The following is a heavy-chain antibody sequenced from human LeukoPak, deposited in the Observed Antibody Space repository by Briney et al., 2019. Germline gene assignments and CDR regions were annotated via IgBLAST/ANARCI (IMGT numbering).Heavy chain of an antibody. CDR2: ISAYNGNT. CDR1: GYTFTSYG. D-gene: IGHD2-15*01. Sequence: ASVKVSCKASGYTFTSYGISWVRQAPGQGLEWMGWISAYNGNTNYAQKLQGRVTMTTDTSTSTAYMELRSLRSDDTAVYYCARELGYCSGGSCYAKQPHDPQPFDPWGQGALVTVSS. V-gene: IGHV1-18*01. CDR3: ARELGYCSGGSCYAKQPHDPQPFDP. J-gene: IGHJ5*02.